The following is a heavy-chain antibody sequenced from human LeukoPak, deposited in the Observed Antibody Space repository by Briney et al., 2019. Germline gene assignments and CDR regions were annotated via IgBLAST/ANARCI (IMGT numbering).Heavy chain of an antibody. CDR2: VYHTGST. J-gene: IGHJ4*02. CDR3: ARASFSSPGNFDY. CDR1: GGSISTHY. D-gene: IGHD2/OR15-2a*01. V-gene: IGHV4-59*11. Sequence: PSETLSLTCIVSGGSISTHYWSWIRQPPGKGLEWIGYVYHTGSTKYNPSLESRITIPVDTSKNQFSLNLNSLTAADTAVYYCARASFSSPGNFDYWGQGTLVAVSS.